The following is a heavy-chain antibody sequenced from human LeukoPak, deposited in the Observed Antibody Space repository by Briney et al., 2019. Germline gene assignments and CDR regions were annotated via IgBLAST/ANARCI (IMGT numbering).Heavy chain of an antibody. CDR3: ARERGYSYGYWRNWFDP. CDR1: GGSISSGGYY. CDR2: IYYSGST. D-gene: IGHD5-18*01. J-gene: IGHJ5*02. Sequence: PSQTLSLICTVSGGSISSGGYYWSWIRQHPGKGLEWIGYIYYSGSTYYNPSLKSRVTISVDTSKNQFSLKLSSVTAADTAVYYCARERGYSYGYWRNWFDPWGQGTLVTVSS. V-gene: IGHV4-31*03.